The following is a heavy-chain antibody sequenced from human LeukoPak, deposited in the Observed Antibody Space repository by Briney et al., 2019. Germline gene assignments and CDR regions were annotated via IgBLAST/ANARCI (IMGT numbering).Heavy chain of an antibody. CDR2: INHSGST. CDR1: GGSFSGYY. D-gene: IGHD2-15*01. J-gene: IGHJ4*02. Sequence: SETLSLTCAVYGGSFSGYYWSWIRQPPGKGLEWIGEINHSGSTNYNPSLKSRVTISVDTSKNQFSLKLSPVTAADTAVYYRARGGPYCSGGSCYGYYFDYWGQGTLVTVSS. CDR3: ARGGPYCSGGSCYGYYFDY. V-gene: IGHV4-34*01.